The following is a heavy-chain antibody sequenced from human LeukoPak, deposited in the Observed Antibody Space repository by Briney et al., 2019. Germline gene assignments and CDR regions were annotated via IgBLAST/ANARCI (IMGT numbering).Heavy chain of an antibody. CDR3: VRDFDWGPDY. Sequence: ASVKVSCKASGFIFTDHYMHWVRQVPGQGLEWMGWINGNSGATFYAQKFQGRITVTRDKSISTMYLELNRLTTDDTAVYYCVRDFDWGPDYWGQGTLVAVSS. D-gene: IGHD3-9*01. J-gene: IGHJ4*02. CDR1: GFIFTDHY. V-gene: IGHV1-2*02. CDR2: INGNSGAT.